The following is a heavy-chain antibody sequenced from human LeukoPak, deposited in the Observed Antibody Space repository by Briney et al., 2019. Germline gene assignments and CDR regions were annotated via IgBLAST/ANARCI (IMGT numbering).Heavy chain of an antibody. CDR3: ARTYGSGWQGVDWFDP. CDR2: ISSSSSTI. V-gene: IGHV3-48*01. CDR1: GFTFSSYS. D-gene: IGHD6-19*01. Sequence: PGGSLRLSCAASGFTFSSYSMNWVRQAPGKGLEWVSYISSSSSTIYYADSVKGRFTISRDNAKNSLYLQMNSLRAEDTAVYYCARTYGSGWQGVDWFDPWGQGTLVTVSS. J-gene: IGHJ5*02.